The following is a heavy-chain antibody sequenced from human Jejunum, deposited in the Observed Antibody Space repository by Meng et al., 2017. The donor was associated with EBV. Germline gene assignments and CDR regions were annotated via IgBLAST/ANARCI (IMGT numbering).Heavy chain of an antibody. CDR3: ARFHIAVAGIGG. Sequence: EVQLVESXXGLVQXGGSLRLSCAASGFTFSTYWMHWVRQAPGKGLVWVSRINGDGTSTSCADSVKGRFTISRDNAKNTVYLQMNSLRVEDTAVYYCARFHIAVAGIGGGGPGTLVTVSS. CDR2: INGDGTST. J-gene: IGHJ4*02. CDR1: GFTFSTYW. D-gene: IGHD6-19*01. V-gene: IGHV3-74*01.